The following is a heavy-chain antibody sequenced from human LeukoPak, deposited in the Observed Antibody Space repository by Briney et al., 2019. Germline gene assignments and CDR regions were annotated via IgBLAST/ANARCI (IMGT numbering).Heavy chain of an antibody. CDR1: GFTFSSYA. CDR3: AKDPLYYDFWSGSFDY. CDR2: ISGSGGST. D-gene: IGHD3-3*01. Sequence: GASLRLSCAASGFTFSSYAMSWVRQAPGKGLEWVSAISGSGGSTYYADSVKGRFTTSRDNSKNTLYLQMNSLRAEDTAVYYCAKDPLYYDFWSGSFDYWGQGTLVTVSS. J-gene: IGHJ4*02. V-gene: IGHV3-23*01.